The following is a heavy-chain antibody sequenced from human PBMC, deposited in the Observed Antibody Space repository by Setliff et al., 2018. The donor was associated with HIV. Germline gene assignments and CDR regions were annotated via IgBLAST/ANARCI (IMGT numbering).Heavy chain of an antibody. CDR1: GGSFSDHY. J-gene: IGHJ3*02. V-gene: IGHV4-34*01. D-gene: IGHD3-22*01. CDR2: INHSGDI. CDR3: ARILLYDSSAYFVNAFDI. Sequence: SETLSLTCAVYGGSFSDHYWSWMRQPPGKGLEWIGEINHSGDINNHPSLKSRVTIAVDTSKTQFYLKLSSVTAADMAVYYCARILLYDSSAYFVNAFDIWGQGTVVTVSS.